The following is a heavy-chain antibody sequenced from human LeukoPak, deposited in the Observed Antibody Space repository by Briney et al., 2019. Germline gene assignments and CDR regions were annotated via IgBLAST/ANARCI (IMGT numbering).Heavy chain of an antibody. V-gene: IGHV3-73*01. CDR1: GFTFSGSA. D-gene: IGHD3-22*01. Sequence: GGSLRLSCAASGFTFSGSAMHWVRQASGKGVEWVGRIRSKANSYATAYAASVKGRFNISRDDSKNTAYLQMNSLKTEDTAVYYCTRPHYDSSGYYYAFDYWGQGTLVTVSS. CDR2: IRSKANSYAT. J-gene: IGHJ4*02. CDR3: TRPHYDSSGYYYAFDY.